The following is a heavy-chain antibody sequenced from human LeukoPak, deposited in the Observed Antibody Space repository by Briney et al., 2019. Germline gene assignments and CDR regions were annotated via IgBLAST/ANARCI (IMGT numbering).Heavy chain of an antibody. V-gene: IGHV4-30-4*01. CDR1: GGSISSGDYY. CDR2: IYYSGST. D-gene: IGHD3-9*01. CDR3: GRRRNTIFAFDI. Sequence: PSETLSLTCTVSGGSISSGDYYWSWIRQPPGKGLKWNGYIYYSGSTYYNPSLKRRVTISVDTSKNQFSLKLSSVTAADTAVYYSGRRRNTIFAFDIWGQGTMVTVSS. J-gene: IGHJ3*02.